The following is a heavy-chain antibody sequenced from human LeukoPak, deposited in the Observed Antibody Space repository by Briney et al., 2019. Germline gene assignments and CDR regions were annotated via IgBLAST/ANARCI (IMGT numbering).Heavy chain of an antibody. CDR1: GGSISSYY. V-gene: IGHV4-59*01. Sequence: SETLSLTCTVSGGSISSYYWSWIRQPPGKGLEWIGYIYCSGSTNYNPSLKSRVTISVDTSKNQFSLKLSSVTAADTAVYYCASTPVVTAIHYFDYWGQGTLVTVSS. CDR2: IYCSGST. CDR3: ASTPVVTAIHYFDY. J-gene: IGHJ4*02. D-gene: IGHD2-21*02.